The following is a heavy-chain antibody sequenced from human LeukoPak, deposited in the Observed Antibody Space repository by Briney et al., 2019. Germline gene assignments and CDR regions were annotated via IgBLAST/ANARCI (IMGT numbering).Heavy chain of an antibody. D-gene: IGHD1-26*01. V-gene: IGHV4-59*08. CDR1: GGSITSYY. J-gene: IGHJ4*02. CDR3: ARAYRSGSAYFFDY. CDR2: IYYSGST. Sequence: SETLSLTCTVSGGSITSYYWSWIRQPPGKGLEWIGYIYYSGSTNYNPSLKSRVTISVDTCKNQFSLKLSSVTAADTAVYYCARAYRSGSAYFFDYWGQGTLVTVSS.